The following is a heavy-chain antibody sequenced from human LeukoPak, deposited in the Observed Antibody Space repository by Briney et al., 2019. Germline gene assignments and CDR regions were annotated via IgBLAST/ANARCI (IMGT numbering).Heavy chain of an antibody. J-gene: IGHJ6*02. D-gene: IGHD3-10*01. CDR1: GFTFSNAW. CDR3: TTGPFDYYGSASYLANGMDV. CDR2: IKSKTDGGTT. Sequence: PEGSLRLSCAASGFTFSNAWMSWVRQAPGKGLEWVGRIKSKTDGGTTDYTAPVKGRFTISRDDSKNTLYLQMNSLKTEDTAVYYCTTGPFDYYGSASYLANGMDVWGQGTTVTVSS. V-gene: IGHV3-15*01.